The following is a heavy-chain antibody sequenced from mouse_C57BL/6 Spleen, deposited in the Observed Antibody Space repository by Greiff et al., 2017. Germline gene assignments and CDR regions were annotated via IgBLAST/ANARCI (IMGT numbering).Heavy chain of an antibody. D-gene: IGHD1-1*01. CDR1: GFSLTSYG. CDR3: ASSYGSSYGFAY. J-gene: IGHJ3*01. CDR2: IWGVGST. Sequence: VQLKQSGPGLVAPSQSLSITCTVSGFSLTSYGVDWVRQSPGKGLEWLGVIWGVGSTNYNSALKSRLSISKDNSKSQVFLKMNSLQTDDTAMYYCASSYGSSYGFAYWGQGTLVTVSA. V-gene: IGHV2-6*01.